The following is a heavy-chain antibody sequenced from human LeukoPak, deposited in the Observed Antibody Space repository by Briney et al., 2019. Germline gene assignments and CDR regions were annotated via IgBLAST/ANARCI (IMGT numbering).Heavy chain of an antibody. D-gene: IGHD1-26*01. CDR3: ATDLTVRAANYYFDH. V-gene: IGHV3-30-3*01. J-gene: IGHJ4*02. CDR1: GFTFSTYP. CDR2: ISTDGSDK. Sequence: GGSLRLSCAASGFTFSTYPMHWVRQAPGKGLEWVAVISTDGSDKHYADSVKGRFTISRDNSRNTLYLQMDSLRAEDTAVYFCATDLTVRAANYYFDHWGQGTLVTVSS.